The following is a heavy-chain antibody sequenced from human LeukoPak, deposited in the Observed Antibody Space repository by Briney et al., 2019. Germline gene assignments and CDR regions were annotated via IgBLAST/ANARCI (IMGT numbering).Heavy chain of an antibody. Sequence: GGSLRLSCAASGFTFSSYSMNWVRQAPGKGLEWVSSISSSSSYIYYADSVKGRFTISRDNSKNTLYLQMNSLRAEDTAVYYCAKGKIVGATTALFDYWGQGTLVTVSS. D-gene: IGHD1-26*01. J-gene: IGHJ4*02. CDR2: ISSSSSYI. CDR1: GFTFSSYS. V-gene: IGHV3-21*01. CDR3: AKGKIVGATTALFDY.